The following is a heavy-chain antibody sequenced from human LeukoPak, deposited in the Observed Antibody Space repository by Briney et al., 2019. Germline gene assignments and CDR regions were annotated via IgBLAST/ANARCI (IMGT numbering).Heavy chain of an antibody. D-gene: IGHD3-9*01. Sequence: GGSLRLSCAASGFTFSSYGMHWVRQAPGKGLEWVAVISYDGSNKYYADSVKGRFTVSRDNSKNTLYLQMNSLRAEDTAVYCCGRTIGMDVWGQGTTVTVSS. CDR3: GRTIGMDV. CDR1: GFTFSSYG. CDR2: ISYDGSNK. V-gene: IGHV3-30*03. J-gene: IGHJ6*02.